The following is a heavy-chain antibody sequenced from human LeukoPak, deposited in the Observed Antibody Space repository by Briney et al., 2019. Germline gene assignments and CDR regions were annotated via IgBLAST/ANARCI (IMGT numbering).Heavy chain of an antibody. Sequence: PGGSLRLSCAASGFTFSSYGMHWARQAPGKGLEWVAVIWYDGSNKYYADSVKGRFTISRDNSKNTLYLQMNSLRAEDTAVYYCARTRLGSGYYFDAFDIWGQGTMVTVSS. V-gene: IGHV3-33*01. D-gene: IGHD3-22*01. CDR2: IWYDGSNK. CDR3: ARTRLGSGYYFDAFDI. CDR1: GFTFSSYG. J-gene: IGHJ3*02.